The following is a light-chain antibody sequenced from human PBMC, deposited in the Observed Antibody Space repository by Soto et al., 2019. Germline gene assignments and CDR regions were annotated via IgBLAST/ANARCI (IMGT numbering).Light chain of an antibody. V-gene: IGKV3D-15*01. CDR1: QSVSSN. CDR3: QQHTNWPLT. CDR2: GAS. Sequence: ILMTQSPASLSVSPWERATLSCRASQSVSSNLAWYQQKPGQAPRLLIYGASARATGIPARFSGSGAGTEFTLTISSLQSEDFAVYYCQQHTNWPLTFGGGTKVDIK. J-gene: IGKJ4*01.